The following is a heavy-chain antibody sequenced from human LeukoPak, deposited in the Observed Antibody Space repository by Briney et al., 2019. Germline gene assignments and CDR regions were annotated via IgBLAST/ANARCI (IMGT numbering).Heavy chain of an antibody. J-gene: IGHJ4*02. D-gene: IGHD2-21*01. V-gene: IGHV4-34*01. Sequence: SETLSLTCAVYGGSFSGYYWSWIRQPPGKGLEWIGEINHSGSTNYNPSLKSRVTISVDTSKNQFSLKLSSVTAADTAVYYCARGPVAGIDYWGQGTLVTVSS. CDR3: ARGPVAGIDY. CDR2: INHSGST. CDR1: GGSFSGYY.